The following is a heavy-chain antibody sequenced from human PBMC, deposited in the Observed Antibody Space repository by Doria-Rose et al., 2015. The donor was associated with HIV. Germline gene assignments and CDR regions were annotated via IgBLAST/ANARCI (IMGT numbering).Heavy chain of an antibody. D-gene: IGHD3-10*01. Sequence: VQLVQSGGGLVRPGGSLRLSCATSGFTFSSHRINWVRQAPRKGLEWVSSISSTSAYINYADSVRGRFTISRDNARNSLYLQMDSLRAEDTAIYYCATGVTLDYWGQGTLVTVSS. CDR2: ISSTSAYI. V-gene: IGHV3-21*01. CDR3: ATGVTLDY. CDR1: GFTFSSHR. J-gene: IGHJ4*02.